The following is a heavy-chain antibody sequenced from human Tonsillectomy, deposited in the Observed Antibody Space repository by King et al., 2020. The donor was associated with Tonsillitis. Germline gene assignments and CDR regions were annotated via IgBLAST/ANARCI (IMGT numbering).Heavy chain of an antibody. CDR1: GFTFNTYA. D-gene: IGHD3-10*01. V-gene: IGHV3-30*04. CDR3: ARRGELLWIGELYYFFDY. J-gene: IGHJ4*02. CDR2: ISSDGNNQ. Sequence: VQLVESGGGVVQPGRSLRLSCAASGFTFNTYAMHWVRQAPGKGLEWVAVISSDGNNQYYADSVKGRLTISRDNSKNTMYLQMDRLRAEDTAVYYCARRGELLWIGELYYFFDYWGQGTLVTVSS.